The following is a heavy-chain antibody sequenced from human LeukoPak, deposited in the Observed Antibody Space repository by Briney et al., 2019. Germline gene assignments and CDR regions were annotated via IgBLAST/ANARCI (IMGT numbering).Heavy chain of an antibody. CDR3: ARQGEDY. Sequence: GGSLRLSRAASGFTFSSYSMNWVRQAPGKGLEWVSSISSSSYIYYADSVKGRSTISRDNAKNSLYLQMNSLRAEDTAVYYCARQGEDYWGQGTLVTVSS. J-gene: IGHJ4*02. CDR1: GFTFSSYS. CDR2: ISSSSYI. V-gene: IGHV3-21*01.